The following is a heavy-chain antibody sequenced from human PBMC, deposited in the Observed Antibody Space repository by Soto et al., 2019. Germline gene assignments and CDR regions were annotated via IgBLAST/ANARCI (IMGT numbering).Heavy chain of an antibody. Sequence: QVQVQESGPGLVKPSETLSLTCTVSGGSINNYYCSWIRQAAGKGLEWIGRIYSSGTTNYNPSLKSRVTIPVDMPKSPFSLTLRSVTAADTAVYYCVRDIGGSGCFAPWGQGTLVAVSS. CDR1: GGSINNYY. V-gene: IGHV4-4*07. D-gene: IGHD2-15*01. CDR3: VRDIGGSGCFAP. J-gene: IGHJ5*02. CDR2: IYSSGTT.